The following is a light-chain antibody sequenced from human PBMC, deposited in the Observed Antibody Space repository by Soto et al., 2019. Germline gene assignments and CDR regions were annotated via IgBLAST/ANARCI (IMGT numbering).Light chain of an antibody. J-gene: IGLJ2*01. V-gene: IGLV2-14*03. CDR3: SSYTTTSTS. CDR1: SSDVGGYNY. Sequence: QSALTQPASVSGSPGQSITIPCTETSSDVGGYNYVSWYQQHPGKAPKVLIYDVSNRPSGVSNRFSGSKSGNTASLTISGLQAEDEADYYCSSYTTTSTSFGGGTQLTVL. CDR2: DVS.